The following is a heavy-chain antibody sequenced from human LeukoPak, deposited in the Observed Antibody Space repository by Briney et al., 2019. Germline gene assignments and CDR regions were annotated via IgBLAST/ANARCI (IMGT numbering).Heavy chain of an antibody. CDR3: AKDRGYSYGAFDI. CDR1: GFTFSSYA. CDR2: ISGSGGST. J-gene: IGHJ3*02. V-gene: IGHV3-23*01. Sequence: GGSLRLSCAASGFTFSSYAMSWVRQAPGKGLEGVSAISGSGGSTYYADSVKGRFTISRDNSKNTLYLQMNSLRAEDTAVYYCAKDRGYSYGAFDIWGQGTMVTVSS. D-gene: IGHD5-18*01.